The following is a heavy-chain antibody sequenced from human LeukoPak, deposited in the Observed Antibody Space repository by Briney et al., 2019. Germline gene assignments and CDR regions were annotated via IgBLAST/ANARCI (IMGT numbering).Heavy chain of an antibody. D-gene: IGHD4-17*01. Sequence: SQTLSLTCTVSSGSISSGDYYWSWIRQPPGKGLEWVGYIYYSGSTYYNPSLKSRVTISVDTSKNQFSLKLSSVTAADTAVYYCARGHTVTEFDYWGQGTLVTVSS. V-gene: IGHV4-30-4*01. J-gene: IGHJ4*02. CDR1: SGSISSGDYY. CDR2: IYYSGST. CDR3: ARGHTVTEFDY.